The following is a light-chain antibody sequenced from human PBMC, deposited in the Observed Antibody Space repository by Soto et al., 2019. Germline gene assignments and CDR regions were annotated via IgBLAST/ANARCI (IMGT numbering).Light chain of an antibody. CDR2: GNS. J-gene: IGLJ2*01. CDR1: SSNIGAGYD. CDR3: QSYDSSLRVSV. Sequence: QSVLTQPPSVSGAPGQRVTISCTGSSSNIGAGYDVHGYQQLPGTAPKLLIYGNSNRPSGVPDRFSGSKSGTSASLAITGLQAEDEADYYCQSYDSSLRVSVFGGGTKRTVL. V-gene: IGLV1-40*01.